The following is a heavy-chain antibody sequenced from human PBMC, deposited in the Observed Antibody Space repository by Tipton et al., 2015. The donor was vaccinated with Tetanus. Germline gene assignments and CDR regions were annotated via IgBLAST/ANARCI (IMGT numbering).Heavy chain of an antibody. CDR3: ARDRDGGWSFDY. CDR2: ISWDGGST. J-gene: IGHJ4*02. V-gene: IGHV3-43*01. CDR1: GFTFDDYT. D-gene: IGHD4-23*01. Sequence: SLRLSCAASGFTFDDYTMHWVRQAPGKGLEWVSLISWDGGSTYYADSVKGRFTISRDNSKNMVYLQMDSLRGDDMGVYYCARDRDGGWSFDYWGQGTLVTVSS.